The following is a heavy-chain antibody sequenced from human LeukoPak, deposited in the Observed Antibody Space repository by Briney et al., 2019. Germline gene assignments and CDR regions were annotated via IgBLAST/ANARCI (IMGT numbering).Heavy chain of an antibody. CDR3: AKDGQVGAIGYFDY. V-gene: IGHV3-33*06. D-gene: IGHD1-26*01. Sequence: GGSLRLSCAASGFIFSTYGMHSVRQAPGKGLEWVAVVWSGGNNKYYSDSVKGRFTISRDNSKNTLYLQMNSLRAEDTAVYYCAKDGQVGAIGYFDYRGQGTLVTVSS. J-gene: IGHJ4*02. CDR1: GFIFSTYG. CDR2: VWSGGNNK.